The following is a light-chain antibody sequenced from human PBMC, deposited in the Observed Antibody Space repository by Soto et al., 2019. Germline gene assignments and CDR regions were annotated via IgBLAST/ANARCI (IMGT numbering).Light chain of an antibody. CDR3: QQYGSSGT. Sequence: EIVLTQSPGTLSLSPGERATLSCRASQSGRDMYLAWYQQKPGQPPRLLIYGVSSRAYGIPDRFSGSGSGTDFTLTISRLEPEDFAVYYCQQYGSSGTVGQGTKVDIK. V-gene: IGKV3-20*01. CDR1: QSGRDMY. J-gene: IGKJ1*01. CDR2: GVS.